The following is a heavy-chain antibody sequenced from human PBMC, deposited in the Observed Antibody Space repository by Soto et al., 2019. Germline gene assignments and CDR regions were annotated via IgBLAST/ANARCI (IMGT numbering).Heavy chain of an antibody. Sequence: GGSLRLSCAASGFTFSSYSMNWVRQAPGKGLDWVSYISSSSSTIYYADSVKGRFTISRDNAKNSLYLQMNSLRDEDTAVYYCAREYCSGGSCYSGLDYFDYWGQGTLVTVSS. CDR3: AREYCSGGSCYSGLDYFDY. CDR2: ISSSSSTI. V-gene: IGHV3-48*02. J-gene: IGHJ4*02. D-gene: IGHD2-15*01. CDR1: GFTFSSYS.